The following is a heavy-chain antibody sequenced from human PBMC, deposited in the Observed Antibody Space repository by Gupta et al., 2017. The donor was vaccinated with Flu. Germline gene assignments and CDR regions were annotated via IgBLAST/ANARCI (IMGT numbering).Heavy chain of an antibody. CDR3: ARHLKAVAGWLGIFDY. CDR1: GGSISSYY. Sequence: QVQLQESGPGLVKPSETLSLTCTVSGGSISSYYWSWIRQPPGKGLEWIGYIYYSGSTNYNPSRKSRVTISVDTSKNQFSLKLSSVTAADTAVYYWARHLKAVAGWLGIFDYWGQGTLVTVSS. CDR2: IYYSGST. V-gene: IGHV4-59*08. J-gene: IGHJ4*02. D-gene: IGHD6-19*01.